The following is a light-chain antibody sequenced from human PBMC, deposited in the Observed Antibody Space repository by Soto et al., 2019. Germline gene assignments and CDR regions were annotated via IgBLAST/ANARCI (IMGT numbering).Light chain of an antibody. CDR2: GAS. CDR1: PSVSGRN. CDR3: QQSNNWPWT. V-gene: IGKV3D-15*01. Sequence: EIVLTQSPGTLSLSPGERATLSCRASPSVSGRNVAWYQQKPGLAPRLLIYGASHKAVGVPDRFSGSGSGTEFTLTISSLQSEDFAVYYCQQSNNWPWTFGQGTKVDIK. J-gene: IGKJ1*01.